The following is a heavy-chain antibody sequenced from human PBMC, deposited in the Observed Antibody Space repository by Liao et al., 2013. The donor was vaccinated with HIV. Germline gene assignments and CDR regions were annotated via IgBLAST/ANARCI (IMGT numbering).Heavy chain of an antibody. CDR1: GGSISNYY. CDR3: ARCPIPRRRDGNNYFYFFYYYMDV. CDR2: IYYSGNT. D-gene: IGHD5-24*01. Sequence: QVQLQESGPGLVKPSETLSLTCTVSGGSISNYYWSWIRQPPGKGLEWIGNIYYSGNTNYNPSLKSRVTMSVDTSKNQFSLKLSSVTATDTAVYYCARCPIPRRRDGNNYFYFFYYYMDVWGEGTTVTVSS. V-gene: IGHV4-59*08. J-gene: IGHJ6*03.